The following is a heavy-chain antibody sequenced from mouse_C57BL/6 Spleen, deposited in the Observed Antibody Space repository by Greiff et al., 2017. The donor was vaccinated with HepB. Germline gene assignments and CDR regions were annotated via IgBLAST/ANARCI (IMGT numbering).Heavy chain of an antibody. CDR3: ARRAVGAMDY. Sequence: VQLQQSGAELVMPGASVKLSCKASGYTFTSYWMHWVKQRPGQGLEWIGEIDPSDSYTNYNQKFKGKFTLTVDKSTGTVYMQLSSLTSEDSAVSYWARRAVGAMDYWGQGTSVTVSS. D-gene: IGHD1-1*02. V-gene: IGHV1-69*01. CDR1: GYTFTSYW. J-gene: IGHJ4*01. CDR2: IDPSDSYT.